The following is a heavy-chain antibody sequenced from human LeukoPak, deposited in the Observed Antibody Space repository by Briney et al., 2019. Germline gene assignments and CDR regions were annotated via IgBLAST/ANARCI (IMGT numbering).Heavy chain of an antibody. CDR3: ARGPGY. V-gene: IGHV1-8*01. Sequence: GASVKISCKASGYTFTTYDINWVRQATGQGLEWMGWMNPNSGNAGYAQKFQDRVTMTRNISISTAYMEVSSLRFEDTAVYYCARGPGYWGQGTLVTVSS. CDR1: GYTFTTYD. J-gene: IGHJ4*02. CDR2: MNPNSGNA. D-gene: IGHD7-27*01.